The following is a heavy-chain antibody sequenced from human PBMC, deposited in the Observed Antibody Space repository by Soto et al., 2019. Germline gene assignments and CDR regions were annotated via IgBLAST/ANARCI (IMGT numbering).Heavy chain of an antibody. J-gene: IGHJ5*02. CDR1: GFTFSGSA. Sequence: PGGSLRLSCAASGFTFSGSAMHWVRQASGKGLEWVGRIRSKANSYATAYAASVKGRFTISRDDSKNTAYLQMNSLKTEDTAVYYCTRHQSTNYYVSSGYYHVHSWFDLRAQRSLDTGSS. CDR2: IRSKANSYAT. CDR3: TRHQSTNYYVSSGYYHVHSWFDL. D-gene: IGHD3-22*01. V-gene: IGHV3-73*01.